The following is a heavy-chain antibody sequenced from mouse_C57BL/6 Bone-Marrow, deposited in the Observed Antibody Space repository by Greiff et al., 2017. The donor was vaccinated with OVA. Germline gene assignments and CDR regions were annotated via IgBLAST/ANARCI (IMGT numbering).Heavy chain of an antibody. CDR1: GFSLTSYA. D-gene: IGHD1-1*01. J-gene: IGHJ3*01. V-gene: IGHV2-9-1*01. Sequence: QVQLKESGPGLVAPSQSLSITCTVSGFSLTSYAISWVRQPPGKGLEWLGVIWTGGGTNYNSALKSRLSISKDNSKSQVFLKMNSLQTDDTARYYCARNLDPYYYGSSSFAYWGQGTLVTVSA. CDR3: ARNLDPYYYGSSSFAY. CDR2: IWTGGGT.